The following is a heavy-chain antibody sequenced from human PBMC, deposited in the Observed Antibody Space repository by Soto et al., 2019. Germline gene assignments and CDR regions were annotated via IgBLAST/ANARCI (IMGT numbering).Heavy chain of an antibody. CDR2: MSNDGSNK. V-gene: IGHV3-30*18. Sequence: QVQLVESGGGVVQPGRSLRLSCAASGFTFSNYVMHWVRQAPGKGLEWVAVMSNDGSNKRYADAVKDRFTISRDNSKNTLYLQMYGLRVEDTAVYYCVKDQGSSWYSSYYYYYGMDVWGQGTTVTVSS. D-gene: IGHD6-13*01. CDR1: GFTFSNYV. CDR3: VKDQGSSWYSSYYYYYGMDV. J-gene: IGHJ6*02.